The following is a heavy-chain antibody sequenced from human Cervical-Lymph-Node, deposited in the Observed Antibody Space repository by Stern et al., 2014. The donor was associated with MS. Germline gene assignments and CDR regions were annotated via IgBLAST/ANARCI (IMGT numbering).Heavy chain of an antibody. D-gene: IGHD1-26*01. V-gene: IGHV3-30*04. CDR3: AKGGSGSYLD. CDR2: ISYDGRDK. CDR1: GFVFRRYA. J-gene: IGHJ4*02. Sequence: DQLVESGGGVVQPGRSLRLSCAASGFVFRRYALHWVRQAPGKGLGWVALISYDGRDKYYTDSVKGRFTVSRDNSNNTVDLEMNSLRLEDTAVYYCAKGGSGSYLDWGQGSLVTVSS.